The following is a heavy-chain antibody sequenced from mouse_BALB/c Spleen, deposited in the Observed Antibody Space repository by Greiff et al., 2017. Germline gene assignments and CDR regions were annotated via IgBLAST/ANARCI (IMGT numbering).Heavy chain of an antibody. Sequence: EVKLQESGPGLVKPSQSLSLTCTFTGYSITSDYAWNWIRQFPGNKLEWMGYISYSGSTSYNPSLKSRISITRDTSKNQFFLQLNSVTTEDTATYYCARDGNYVNAMDYWGQGTSVTVSS. J-gene: IGHJ4*01. CDR1: GYSITSDYA. CDR2: ISYSGST. CDR3: ARDGNYVNAMDY. V-gene: IGHV3-2*02. D-gene: IGHD2-1*01.